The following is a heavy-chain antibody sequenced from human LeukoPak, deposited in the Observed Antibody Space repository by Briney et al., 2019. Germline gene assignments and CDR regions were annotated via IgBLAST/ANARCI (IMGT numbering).Heavy chain of an antibody. CDR1: GFTFSNYA. D-gene: IGHD4-17*01. CDR2: ISGDAIYT. V-gene: IGHV3-23*01. Sequence: PGGSLRLSCAVSGFTFSNYAMTWVRQAPGKGLQWVSAISGDAIYTYYLDSVKGRFTTSRDNSKNTLFLQMNSLRADDTAVYYCAKNYGTSRPFYDYWGQGIVVTVAS. CDR3: AKNYGTSRPFYDY. J-gene: IGHJ4*02.